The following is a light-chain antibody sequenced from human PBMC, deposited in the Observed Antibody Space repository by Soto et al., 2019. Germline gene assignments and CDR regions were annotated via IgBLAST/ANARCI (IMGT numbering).Light chain of an antibody. CDR3: MQGTHWPPT. V-gene: IGKV2-30*01. CDR1: QSLAYNDGNTY. Sequence: EVVMTQSPLSMPLTLGQPTCISGNSSQSLAYNDGNTYLNWFHQRPGQSPRRLIYKVSNRGSGVSDRFSGSGSGSNFTLKISRVEAEDLVVYYCMQGTHWPPTFGQGTKVDIK. CDR2: KVS. J-gene: IGKJ1*01.